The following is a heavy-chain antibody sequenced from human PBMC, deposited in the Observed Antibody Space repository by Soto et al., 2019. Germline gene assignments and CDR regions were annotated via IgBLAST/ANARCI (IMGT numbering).Heavy chain of an antibody. CDR2: ISVSGSST. D-gene: IGHD1-1*01. J-gene: IGHJ2*01. Sequence: EVKLLESGGGLVQPGGSLRLSCAASGFTFSDCAVNWVRQAPGKGLEWVSGISVSGSSTHYADSVKGRFTISRDNSKKTLYLQMNSLRVEHTAVYYCAKGQPNWKQLQIFDLWGRGTLVTVSS. V-gene: IGHV3-23*01. CDR1: GFTFSDCA. CDR3: AKGQPNWKQLQIFDL.